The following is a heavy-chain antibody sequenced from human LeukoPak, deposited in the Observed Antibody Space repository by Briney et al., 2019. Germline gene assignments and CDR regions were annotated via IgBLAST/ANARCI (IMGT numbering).Heavy chain of an antibody. V-gene: IGHV4-34*01. CDR2: INHSGST. Sequence: SETLSLTCAVYGGSFSGYYWSWIRQPPGKGQEWIGEINHSGSTNYNPSLKSRVTISVDTSKNQFSLKLSSVTAADTAVYYCARSYGSTSWFDPWGQGTLVTVSS. CDR3: ARSYGSTSWFDP. J-gene: IGHJ5*02. D-gene: IGHD2-2*01. CDR1: GGSFSGYY.